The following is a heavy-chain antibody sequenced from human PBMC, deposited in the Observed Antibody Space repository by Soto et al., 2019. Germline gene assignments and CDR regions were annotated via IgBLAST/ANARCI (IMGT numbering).Heavy chain of an antibody. Sequence: ASVKVSCKASGYTFTGYYMHWVRQAPGQGLEWMGWINPNSGGTNYAQKFQGRVTMTRDTSISTAYMELSRLRSDDTAVYYCARGQLGLMVYAIHYYYYGMDVWGQGTTVTVSS. CDR2: INPNSGGT. CDR3: ARGQLGLMVYAIHYYYYGMDV. V-gene: IGHV1-2*02. CDR1: GYTFTGYY. D-gene: IGHD2-8*01. J-gene: IGHJ6*02.